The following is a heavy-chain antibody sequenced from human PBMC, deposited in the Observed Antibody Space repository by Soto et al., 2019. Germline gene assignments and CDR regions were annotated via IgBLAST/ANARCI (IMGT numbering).Heavy chain of an antibody. D-gene: IGHD5-18*01. Sequence: QAQLVQSGAEVRKPGASVKVSCKASGYTFYSHSISWVRQAPGQGLEWMGRINADYGNTQYAQKFRGRVTMTTDTXXTTVYMELTNLSSDDKAVYYCERCIQGDYYYGMDVWGQGTTVTVSS. CDR2: INADYGNT. V-gene: IGHV1-18*01. CDR3: ERCIQGDYYYGMDV. J-gene: IGHJ6*02. CDR1: GYTFYSHS.